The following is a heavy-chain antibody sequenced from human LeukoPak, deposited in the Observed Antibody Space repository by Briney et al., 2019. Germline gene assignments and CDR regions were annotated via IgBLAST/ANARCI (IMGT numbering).Heavy chain of an antibody. CDR1: GFTFSNYG. CDR3: AKEGAYFGSGSYIGHYMDV. CDR2: IRFDGSNK. V-gene: IGHV3-30*02. J-gene: IGHJ6*03. D-gene: IGHD3-10*01. Sequence: GWSLRLSCAASGFTFSNYGMHWVRQAPGKGLEWVAFIRFDGSNKFYADSVKGRFTISRDNSKNTLSLQMNSLRAEDAAVYYCAKEGAYFGSGSYIGHYMDVWGKGTTVTVSS.